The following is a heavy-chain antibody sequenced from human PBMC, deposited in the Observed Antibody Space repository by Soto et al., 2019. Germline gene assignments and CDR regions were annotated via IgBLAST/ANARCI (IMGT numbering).Heavy chain of an antibody. CDR1: SGSFSGYY. Sequence: QVQLQQWGAGLLKPSETLSLTCAVYSGSFSGYYYSWIRQPPGKGLEWIGEITHGGSTTYSPSLKSRVTMSIDTSKNQFSLKSTSETSADTSVYYCARGRLFLTPSGLAITYFDYWGQGARVSVSS. CDR3: ARGRLFLTPSGLAITYFDY. J-gene: IGHJ4*02. D-gene: IGHD3-3*01. CDR2: ITHGGST. V-gene: IGHV4-34*01.